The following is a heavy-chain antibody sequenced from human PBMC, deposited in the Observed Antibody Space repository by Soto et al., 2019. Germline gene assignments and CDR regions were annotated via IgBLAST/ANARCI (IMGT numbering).Heavy chain of an antibody. D-gene: IGHD1-7*01. V-gene: IGHV1-24*01. Sequence: ASVKVSCKVSGYTLTELSMHWVRQAPGKGLEWMGGFDPEDGETIYAQKFQGRVTMTEDTSTDTAYMELSSLRSEDTAVYYCATNQERELPRVIDFWGQGTLVTVSS. CDR2: FDPEDGET. J-gene: IGHJ4*02. CDR3: ATNQERELPRVIDF. CDR1: GYTLTELS.